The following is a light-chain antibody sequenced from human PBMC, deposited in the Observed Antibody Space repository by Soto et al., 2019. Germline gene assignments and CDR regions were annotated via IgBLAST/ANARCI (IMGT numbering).Light chain of an antibody. CDR1: SGHGTYA. Sequence: QLVLTQPPSASASLGASVKLTCTLSSGHGTYAIAWHQQQPQKGPRYLMKLNSDGSHNRGDEIPDRFSGSSSGAERHLTISSLQSEDEADYYCQTWGTAIHDVVFGGGTKLTVL. CDR3: QTWGTAIHDVV. CDR2: LNSDGSH. J-gene: IGLJ2*01. V-gene: IGLV4-69*01.